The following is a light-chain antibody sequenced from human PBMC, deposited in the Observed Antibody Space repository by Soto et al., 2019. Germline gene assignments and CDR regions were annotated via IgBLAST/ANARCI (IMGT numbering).Light chain of an antibody. V-gene: IGKV1-27*01. Sequence: DIQMTQSPSSLSASVGDRVTITCRASLGISNYLAWYQQKPGKTPNLLIFGASTLQSGVPSRFSGSGSGTDFPPTNSSQQAEDVATYYCQKYNSAPFTFGPGTKVNIK. J-gene: IGKJ3*01. CDR3: QKYNSAPFT. CDR2: GAS. CDR1: LGISNY.